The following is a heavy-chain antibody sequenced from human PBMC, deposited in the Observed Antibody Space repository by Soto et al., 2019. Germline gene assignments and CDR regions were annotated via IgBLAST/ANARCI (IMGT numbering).Heavy chain of an antibody. CDR1: GFTFSSYA. CDR2: ISGSGGST. V-gene: IGHV3-23*01. J-gene: IGHJ4*02. CDR3: AKGGRCSSTSCQYFDY. Sequence: EVPLLESGGGLVQPGGSLRLSCAASGFTFSSYAMSWVRQAPGKGLEWVSAISGSGGSTYYADSVKGRFTISRDNSKNTLYLQMNSLRAEDTAVYYCAKGGRCSSTSCQYFDYWGQGTLVTVSS. D-gene: IGHD2-2*01.